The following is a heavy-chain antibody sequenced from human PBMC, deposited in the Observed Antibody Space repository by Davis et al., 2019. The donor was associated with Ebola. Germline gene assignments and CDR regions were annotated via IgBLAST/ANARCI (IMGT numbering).Heavy chain of an antibody. CDR3: ASPRDSSGYYPFDY. J-gene: IGHJ4*02. V-gene: IGHV1-46*01. CDR2: INPSGGST. CDR1: GYTFTSYY. D-gene: IGHD3-22*01. Sequence: ASVKVSCKASGYTFTSYYMHWVRQAPGQGLEWMGIINPSGGSTSYAQKFQGRVTITADESTSTAYMELSSLRSEDTAVYYCASPRDSSGYYPFDYWGQGTLVTVSS.